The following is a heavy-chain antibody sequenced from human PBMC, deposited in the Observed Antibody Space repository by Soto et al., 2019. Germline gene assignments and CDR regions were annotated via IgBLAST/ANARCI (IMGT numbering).Heavy chain of an antibody. V-gene: IGHV3-23*01. CDR1: GFTFSSYA. CDR3: AKDREYSSGWYMYYFDY. J-gene: IGHJ4*02. D-gene: IGHD6-19*01. CDR2: ISGSGGST. Sequence: EVQLLESGGGLVQPGGSLRLSCAASGFTFSSYAMSWVRQAPGKGLEWVSAISGSGGSTYYADSVKGRFTISRDNSKNTLYLQMNSLRAEDTAVYYCAKDREYSSGWYMYYFDYLGQGTLVTVSS.